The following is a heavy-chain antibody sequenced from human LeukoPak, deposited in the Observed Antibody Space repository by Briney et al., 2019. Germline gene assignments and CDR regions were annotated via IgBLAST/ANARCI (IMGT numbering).Heavy chain of an antibody. D-gene: IGHD2-15*01. Sequence: GGSLRLSCAASGFTFSTYAVSWVRQAPGKGLEWVSAISGSGGSTYYADSVKGRFTISRDNSKNTLYLQMNSLRAEDTAVYYCAKEDRKVVVGIGTFDYWGQGTLVTVSS. CDR1: GFTFSTYA. V-gene: IGHV3-23*01. J-gene: IGHJ4*02. CDR3: AKEDRKVVVGIGTFDY. CDR2: ISGSGGST.